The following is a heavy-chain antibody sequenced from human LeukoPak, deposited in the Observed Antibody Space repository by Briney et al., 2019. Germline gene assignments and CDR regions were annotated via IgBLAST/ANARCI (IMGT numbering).Heavy chain of an antibody. Sequence: SETLSLTCAVYGGSFSGYYWSWIRQTPGKGLEWIGEINHSGSTNYNPSLKSRVTISVEKSKHQFSLKLSSVTAADTAVYYCARGRRGYSYGYSRLFDYWGQGTLVTVSS. J-gene: IGHJ4*02. CDR2: INHSGST. CDR3: ARGRRGYSYGYSRLFDY. V-gene: IGHV4-34*01. CDR1: GGSFSGYY. D-gene: IGHD5-18*01.